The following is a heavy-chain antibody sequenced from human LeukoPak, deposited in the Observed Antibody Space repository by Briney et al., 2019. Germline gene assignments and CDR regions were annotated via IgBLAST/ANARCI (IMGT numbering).Heavy chain of an antibody. J-gene: IGHJ6*03. V-gene: IGHV1-69*05. CDR1: GGTFSSYS. CDR3: ARVDRYHYYLDV. Sequence: WASVKVSCKASGGTFSSYSITWVRQAPGQGLEWMGGIMPLFNTANYAQQFQGRVTITTDESTSTAYMELSSLRFEDTAMYYCARVDRYHYYLDVWGKGTTVTVSS. CDR2: IMPLFNTA.